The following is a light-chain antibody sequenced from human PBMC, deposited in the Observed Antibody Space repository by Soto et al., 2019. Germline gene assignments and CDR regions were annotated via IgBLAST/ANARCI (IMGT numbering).Light chain of an antibody. Sequence: EIVMTQSPPTLSVSPGERATLSCRASQSVTSDLAWYQQKPGQAPRLLIYGASSRATGIPARFSGSGSGTDFTLTISSLEPEDFAVYFCQHRSSWPLTFGGGTKVDIK. CDR1: QSVTSD. J-gene: IGKJ4*01. CDR3: QHRSSWPLT. CDR2: GAS. V-gene: IGKV3-11*01.